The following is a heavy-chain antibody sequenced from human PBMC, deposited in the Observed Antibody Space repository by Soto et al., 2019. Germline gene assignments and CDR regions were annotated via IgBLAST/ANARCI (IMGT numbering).Heavy chain of an antibody. CDR1: GDSFSVYG. J-gene: IGHJ4*02. V-gene: IGHV1-18*01. CDR3: AGDRLRGYDSSGFYS. D-gene: IGHD3-22*01. Sequence: GASVKVSCKASGDSFSVYGIIWVRQAPGQGLEWMGWINPSDGNRNFAQKFEDRVTMTTATSTNTVFLELRSLKSDDTAIYYCAGDRLRGYDSSGFYSWGQGTMVTVSS. CDR2: INPSDGNR.